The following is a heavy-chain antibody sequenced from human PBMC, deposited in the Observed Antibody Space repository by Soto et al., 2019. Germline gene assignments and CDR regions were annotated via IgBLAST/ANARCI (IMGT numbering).Heavy chain of an antibody. CDR1: AYSFTSFW. J-gene: IGHJ4*02. CDR3: ARSQSSSSTTGFDF. D-gene: IGHD6-6*01. CDR2: IFPGDSDT. Sequence: GESLKISCRGSAYSFTSFWIGWVRQMPGKGLEWMGIIFPGDSDTRYSPSFQGQVTISADKSITTAYLQWSSLKASDTAMYYCARSQSSSSTTGFDFWGQGTLVTVSS. V-gene: IGHV5-51*01.